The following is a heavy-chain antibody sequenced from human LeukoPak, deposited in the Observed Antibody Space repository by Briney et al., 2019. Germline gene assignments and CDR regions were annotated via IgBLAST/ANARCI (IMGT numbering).Heavy chain of an antibody. V-gene: IGHV1-69*04. J-gene: IGHJ4*02. Sequence: SVKVSCKASGGTFSRYAISWVRQAPGQGLEWMGRIIPILGIANYAQKFQGRVTITADKSTSTAYMELSSLRSEDTAVYYCAKYYYYDSSAITDWGQGTLVSVSS. D-gene: IGHD3-22*01. CDR3: AKYYYYDSSAITD. CDR1: GGTFSRYA. CDR2: IIPILGIA.